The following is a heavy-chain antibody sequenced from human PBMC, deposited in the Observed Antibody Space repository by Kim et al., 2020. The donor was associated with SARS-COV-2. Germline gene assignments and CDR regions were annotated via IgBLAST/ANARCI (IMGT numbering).Heavy chain of an antibody. CDR1: GFTFSSYG. D-gene: IGHD2-8*01. CDR3: AKPPSRANYYYYGMDV. J-gene: IGHJ6*02. Sequence: GGSLRLSCAASGFTFSSYGMHWVRQAPGKGLEWVAVIWYDGSNKYYADSVKGRFTISRDNSKNTLYLQMNSLRAEDTAVYYCAKPPSRANYYYYGMDVWGQGTTVTVSS. V-gene: IGHV3-33*06. CDR2: IWYDGSNK.